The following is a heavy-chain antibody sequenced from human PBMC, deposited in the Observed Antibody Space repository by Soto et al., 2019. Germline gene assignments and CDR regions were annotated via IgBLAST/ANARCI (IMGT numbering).Heavy chain of an antibody. Sequence: SETLSLTCTVSGGSISSSSYYWGWIRQPPGKGLEWIGHIYYSGSTYYNPSLKSRVTISVDTSKNQFSLKLSSVTAADTAVYYCARAPYGSGSYYKTKFYGMDVWGQGTTVTVSS. J-gene: IGHJ6*02. D-gene: IGHD3-10*01. CDR2: IYYSGST. CDR3: ARAPYGSGSYYKTKFYGMDV. V-gene: IGHV4-31*03. CDR1: GGSISSSSYY.